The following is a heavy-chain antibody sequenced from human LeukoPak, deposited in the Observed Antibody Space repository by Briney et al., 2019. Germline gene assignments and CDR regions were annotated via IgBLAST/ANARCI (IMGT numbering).Heavy chain of an antibody. CDR1: GFTFDDYA. CDR3: AKGSYDSSGYYHWYFVL. J-gene: IGHJ2*01. D-gene: IGHD3-22*01. Sequence: PGGSLRPSCAASGFTFDDYAMHWVRHAPGKGLEWVSGISWNSGSIDYADSVKGRFTISRDNAKNSLYLQMNSLRAEYTDLYYCAKGSYDSSGYYHWYFVLWGRGSLVTVST. V-gene: IGHV3-9*01. CDR2: ISWNSGSI.